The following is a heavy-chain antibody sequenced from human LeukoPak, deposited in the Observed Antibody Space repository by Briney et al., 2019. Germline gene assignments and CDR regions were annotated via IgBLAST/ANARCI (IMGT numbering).Heavy chain of an antibody. J-gene: IGHJ4*02. CDR2: ISDSGGTT. Sequence: GGSLRLSYAASGYTFSNYAMSWVRQAPGKGLEWVSGISDSGGTTFYADSVKGRFTISRDNSKNTLYLQMISLKADDTAVYYCAKDYSSGWYAYYFDSWGQGTLVSVSS. CDR3: AKDYSSGWYAYYFDS. D-gene: IGHD6-19*01. CDR1: GYTFSNYA. V-gene: IGHV3-23*01.